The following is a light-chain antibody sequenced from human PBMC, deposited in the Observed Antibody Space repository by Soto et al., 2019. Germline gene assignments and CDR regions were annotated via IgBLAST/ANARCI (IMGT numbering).Light chain of an antibody. J-gene: IGKJ2*01. V-gene: IGKV3-20*01. CDR1: QSVSSY. CDR3: QQYDSSPLMYT. CDR2: DAS. Sequence: EIVLTQSPGTLSLSPGDRVTLSCRASQSVSSYLAWHQLRPGQAPRLLIYDASTRATGIPDRFSCSGSGTDITLTISRLEPEDFALYYCQQYDSSPLMYTFGQGTKLEIK.